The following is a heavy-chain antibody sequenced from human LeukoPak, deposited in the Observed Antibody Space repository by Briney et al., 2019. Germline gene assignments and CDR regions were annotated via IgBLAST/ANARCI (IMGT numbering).Heavy chain of an antibody. V-gene: IGHV5-51*01. Sequence: GESLKISCKGSGYSFTSYWIGWVRQMPGKGLEWMGIIYPGDSDTRYSPSFQGQVTISADKSISTAYLQWSSLKASDTAMYYCARQSPDYYDSSGSGNFDYWGQGTLVTVSS. D-gene: IGHD3-22*01. J-gene: IGHJ4*02. CDR1: GYSFTSYW. CDR3: ARQSPDYYDSSGSGNFDY. CDR2: IYPGDSDT.